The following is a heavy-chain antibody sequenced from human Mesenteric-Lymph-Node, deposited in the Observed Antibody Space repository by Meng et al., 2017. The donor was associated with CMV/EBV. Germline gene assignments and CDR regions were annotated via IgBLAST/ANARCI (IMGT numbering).Heavy chain of an antibody. J-gene: IGHJ5*02. CDR2: ISAGGGIP. D-gene: IGHD2-2*01. Sequence: GESLKISCAASGFTFNNYVMSWVRQAPGKGLEWVSGISAGGGIPYYADSVKGRFTISRDNAKNSLYLQMNSLRAEDTAVYYCARGEGPAATNWFDPWGQGTLVTVSS. V-gene: IGHV3-23*01. CDR1: GFTFNNYV. CDR3: ARGEGPAATNWFDP.